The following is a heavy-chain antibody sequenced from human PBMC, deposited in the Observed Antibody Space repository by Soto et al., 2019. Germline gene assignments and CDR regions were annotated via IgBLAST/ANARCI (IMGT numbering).Heavy chain of an antibody. J-gene: IGHJ5*02. CDR2: ITSNGGSL. D-gene: IGHD3-16*01. CDR3: AKGQHYDSSSYAALFDH. V-gene: IGHV3-9*01. Sequence: EVQLVESGGGLVQPGRSLRLSCEGSGFTFDDYAMHWVRQVPGKGLEWVSGITSNGGSLLYADSVRGRFTISRDNAKNSVYLEMNRLRGEDSAGYYCAKGQHYDSSSYAALFDHWGQGILVTVSS. CDR1: GFTFDDYA.